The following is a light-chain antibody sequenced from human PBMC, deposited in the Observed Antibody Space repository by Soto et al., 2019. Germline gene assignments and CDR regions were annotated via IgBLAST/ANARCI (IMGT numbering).Light chain of an antibody. Sequence: DIQMTQSPSTLSASVGDRSTITCRASQSIRTWLAWYQQKPGKSPKLLIYDDSSLESGVPSRFSGSGSGTEFSLTISSLQPDDFATYYCQQYNTLWTFGQGTKVDIK. V-gene: IGKV1-5*01. CDR3: QQYNTLWT. CDR1: QSIRTW. CDR2: DDS. J-gene: IGKJ1*01.